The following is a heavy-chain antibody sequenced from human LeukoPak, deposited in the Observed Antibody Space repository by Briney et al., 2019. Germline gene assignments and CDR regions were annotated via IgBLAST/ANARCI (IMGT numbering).Heavy chain of an antibody. CDR3: ARGRRDYYDSSGYYYPDY. CDR2: INHSGST. Sequence: SETLSHTCAVYGGSFSGYYWSWIRQPPGKGLEWIGEINHSGSTNYNPSLKSRVTISVDTSKNQFSLKLSSVTAADTAVYYCARGRRDYYDSSGYYYPDYWGQGTLVTVSS. D-gene: IGHD3-22*01. V-gene: IGHV4-34*01. J-gene: IGHJ4*02. CDR1: GGSFSGYY.